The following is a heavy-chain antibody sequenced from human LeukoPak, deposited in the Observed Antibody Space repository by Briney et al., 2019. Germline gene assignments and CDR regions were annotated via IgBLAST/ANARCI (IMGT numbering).Heavy chain of an antibody. Sequence: GSLRLSCAASGFTFSSYGMHWVRQAPGKGLEWVAVIWYDGSNKYYADSVKGRFTISRDNSKNTLYLQMNSLRAEDTAVYYCAREPWELRRGDAFDIWGQGTMVTVSS. CDR2: IWYDGSNK. D-gene: IGHD1-26*01. CDR1: GFTFSSYG. CDR3: AREPWELRRGDAFDI. V-gene: IGHV3-33*01. J-gene: IGHJ3*02.